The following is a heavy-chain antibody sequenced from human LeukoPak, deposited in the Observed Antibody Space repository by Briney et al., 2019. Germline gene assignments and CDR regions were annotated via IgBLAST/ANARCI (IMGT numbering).Heavy chain of an antibody. J-gene: IGHJ4*02. CDR2: NISSGSTI. V-gene: IGHV3-48*03. Sequence: PGGSLRLSCAASGFSFSTYDMNCVRHAPGKGLEWVSYNISSGSTIYYADSVKGRFTISRDNAKNSLSLQMNSLRAEDTAVYYCARDGGTSLKYSYGYGDYWGRGNLVTVSS. CDR1: GFSFSTYD. CDR3: ARDGGTSLKYSYGYGDY. D-gene: IGHD5-18*01.